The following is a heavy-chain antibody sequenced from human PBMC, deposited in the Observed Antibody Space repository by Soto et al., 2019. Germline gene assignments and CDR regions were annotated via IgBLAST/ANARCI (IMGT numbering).Heavy chain of an antibody. Sequence: SVQVSCKASGGTFSSYAISWVRQAPGQGLEWMGGIIPIFGTANYAQKFQGRVTITADESTGTAYMELSSLRSEDTAVYYCARGRNTNKRYSSGWYTKSRYYYYGMDVWGQGTTVTVS. D-gene: IGHD6-19*01. CDR2: IIPIFGTA. CDR3: ARGRNTNKRYSSGWYTKSRYYYYGMDV. J-gene: IGHJ6*02. CDR1: GGTFSSYA. V-gene: IGHV1-69*13.